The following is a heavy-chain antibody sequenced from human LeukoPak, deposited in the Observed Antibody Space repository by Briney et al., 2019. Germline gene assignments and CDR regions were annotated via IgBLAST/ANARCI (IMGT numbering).Heavy chain of an antibody. CDR1: GNSISSGDNY. D-gene: IGHD3-22*01. CDR2: IYTSGST. V-gene: IGHV4-61*02. J-gene: IGHJ4*02. Sequence: PSETLSLTCTVSGNSISSGDNYWSWIRQPAGKGLEWIGRIYTSGSTNYNPSLKSRVTISGDTSKNQFSLRLSSVTAADTAVYYCARDLYGGSDSSGYFYPFDYWGQGTLVTVSS. CDR3: ARDLYGGSDSSGYFYPFDY.